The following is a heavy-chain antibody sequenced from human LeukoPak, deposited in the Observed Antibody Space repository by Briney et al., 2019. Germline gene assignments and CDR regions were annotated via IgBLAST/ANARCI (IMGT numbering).Heavy chain of an antibody. CDR3: ARGGYSYGVDY. D-gene: IGHD5-18*01. V-gene: IGHV4-59*08. J-gene: IGHJ4*02. CDR2: IYYSGST. Sequence: SETLSLTCTVSGGSISSYYWSWIRQPPGMGLEWIGYIYYSGSTNYNPSLKSRVTISVDTSKNQFSLKLSSVTAADTAVYYCARGGYSYGVDYWGQGTLVTVSS. CDR1: GGSISSYY.